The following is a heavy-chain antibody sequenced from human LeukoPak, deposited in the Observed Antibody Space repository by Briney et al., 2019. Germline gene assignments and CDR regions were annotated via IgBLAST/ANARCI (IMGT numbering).Heavy chain of an antibody. Sequence: ASVKVSFKASGGTFSSYAISWVRQAPGQGLEWMGRIIPILGIANYAQKFQGRVTITADKSTSTAYMELSSLRSEDTAVYYCARGYGQTQNFDYWGQGTLVTVSS. CDR1: GGTFSSYA. V-gene: IGHV1-69*04. J-gene: IGHJ4*02. D-gene: IGHD3-10*01. CDR3: ARGYGQTQNFDY. CDR2: IIPILGIA.